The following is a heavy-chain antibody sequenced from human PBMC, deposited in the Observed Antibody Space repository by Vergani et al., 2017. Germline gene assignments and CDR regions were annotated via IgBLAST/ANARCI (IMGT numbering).Heavy chain of an antibody. V-gene: IGHV4-31*03. CDR1: GGSISSGGYY. D-gene: IGHD3-3*01. J-gene: IGHJ5*02. CDR2: IYYSGST. CDR3: ARGSPDERLLEWLRGTNWFDP. Sequence: QVQLQESGPGLVKPSQTLSLTCTVSGGSISSGGYYWSWIRQHPGKGLEWIGYIYYSGSTYYNPSLKSRVTISVDTSKNQFSLKLSSVTAADTAVYYCARGSPDERLLEWLRGTNWFDPWGQGTLVTVSS.